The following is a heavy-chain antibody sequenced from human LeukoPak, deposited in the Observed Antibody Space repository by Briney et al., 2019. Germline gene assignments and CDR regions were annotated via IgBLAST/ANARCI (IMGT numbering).Heavy chain of an antibody. CDR3: AREEYTVTTVFEY. CDR2: INPNSGGT. D-gene: IGHD4-11*01. V-gene: IGHV1-2*02. J-gene: IGHJ4*02. Sequence: GASVKVSCKASGYTFTGYYMHWVRQAPGQGLEWMGWINPNSGGTNYAQKFQGRFTMTRDTSISTAYMELSRLRSDDTAVYYCAREEYTVTTVFEYWGQGTLVTVSS. CDR1: GYTFTGYY.